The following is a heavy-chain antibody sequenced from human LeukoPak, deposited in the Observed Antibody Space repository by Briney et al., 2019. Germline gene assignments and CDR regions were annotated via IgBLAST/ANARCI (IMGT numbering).Heavy chain of an antibody. CDR2: INPSGGST. CDR1: GYTFTSYY. CDR3: ARGRGTSGSNRDFYYYYYMDV. J-gene: IGHJ6*03. V-gene: IGHV1-46*01. D-gene: IGHD2-15*01. Sequence: ASVKVSCKASGYTFTSYYMHWVRQAPGQGLEWMGIINPSGGSTSYAQKFQGRVTMTRDTSAATAYMELSSLRHDDLAVYYCARGRGTSGSNRDFYYYYYMDVWGKGTTVTVS.